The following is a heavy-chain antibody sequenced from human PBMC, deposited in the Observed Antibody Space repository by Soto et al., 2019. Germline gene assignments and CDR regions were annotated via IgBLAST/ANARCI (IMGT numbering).Heavy chain of an antibody. V-gene: IGHV1-46*01. CDR3: ARDLAAGDH. CDR1: GYTFTHYY. J-gene: IGHJ4*02. D-gene: IGHD6-25*01. Sequence: QVQLVQSGAEVKKPGASVKLSCRTSGYTFTHYYIPWVRQAPGQGLEWLAIINPASGSTNYAEDFLGRVTLTMDTSTTTVYMELSGLRAEDTAIFYGARDLAAGDHWGQGTLVTVSS. CDR2: INPASGST.